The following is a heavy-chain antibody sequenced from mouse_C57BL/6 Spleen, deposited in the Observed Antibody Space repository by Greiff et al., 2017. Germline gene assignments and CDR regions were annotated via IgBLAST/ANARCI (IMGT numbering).Heavy chain of an antibody. V-gene: IGHV1-81*01. CDR3: ARTGYYFPYYAMDY. D-gene: IGHD2-3*01. Sequence: QVQLQQSGAELARPGASVKLSCKASGYTFTSYGISWVKQRTGQGLEWIGEIYPRCGNTYYNEKFKGKATLTADKSSSTAYMELRSLTSEDSAVYFCARTGYYFPYYAMDYWGQGTSVTVSS. CDR1: GYTFTSYG. J-gene: IGHJ4*01. CDR2: IYPRCGNT.